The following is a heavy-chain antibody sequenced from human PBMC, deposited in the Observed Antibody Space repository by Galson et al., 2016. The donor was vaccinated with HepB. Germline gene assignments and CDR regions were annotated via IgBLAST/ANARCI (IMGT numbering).Heavy chain of an antibody. CDR3: ARRTGNGFDV. Sequence: CAIFGDSVSSNSATWNWIRLSPSRGFEWLGRTYYRSRWYSDYALSVKSRITINADTSKSQFSLRLNSVTPEDTAVYYCARRTGNGFDVWGQGTTVTVSS. CDR1: GDSVSSNSAT. CDR2: TYYRSRWYS. V-gene: IGHV6-1*01. D-gene: IGHD1-1*01. J-gene: IGHJ6*02.